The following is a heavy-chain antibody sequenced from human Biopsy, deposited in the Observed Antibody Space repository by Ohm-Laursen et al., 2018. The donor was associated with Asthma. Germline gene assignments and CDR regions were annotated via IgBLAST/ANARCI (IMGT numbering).Heavy chain of an antibody. J-gene: IGHJ4*02. CDR2: ISYDGSNK. V-gene: IGHV3-30-3*01. D-gene: IGHD6-19*01. Sequence: SLRLSCAASGFTFDDYAMHWVRQAPGQGLERVAVISYDGSNKYYADSVKGRFTISRDNSKNTLYLQMNSLRAEGTAVYYCAREGIAVAHFDYWGQGTLVTVSS. CDR3: AREGIAVAHFDY. CDR1: GFTFDDYA.